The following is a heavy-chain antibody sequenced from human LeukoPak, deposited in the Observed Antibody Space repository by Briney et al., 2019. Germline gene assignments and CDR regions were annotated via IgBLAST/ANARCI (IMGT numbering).Heavy chain of an antibody. D-gene: IGHD3-22*01. V-gene: IGHV4-4*07. CDR1: GGSFSGYY. CDR3: ARESKYYYDSSGSPFFDY. J-gene: IGHJ4*02. CDR2: IYTSGST. Sequence: SETLSLTCAVYGGSFSGYYWSWIRQPAGKGLEWIGRIYTSGSTNYNPSLKSRVTISVDTSKNQFSLKLSSVTAADTAVYYCARESKYYYDSSGSPFFDYWGQGTLVTVSS.